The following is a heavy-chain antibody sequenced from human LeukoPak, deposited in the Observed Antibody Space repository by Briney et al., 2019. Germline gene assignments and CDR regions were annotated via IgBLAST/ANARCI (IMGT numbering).Heavy chain of an antibody. V-gene: IGHV3-7*01. CDR3: ARRYFDY. Sequence: ETLSLTCTVSGGSISSGGYYWSWVRQAPGKGLEWVANIKQDGSEKYYVDSVKGRFTISRDNAKNSLYLQMNSLRAEDTAVYYCARRYFDYWGQGTLVTVSS. CDR1: GGSISSGGYY. J-gene: IGHJ4*02. CDR2: IKQDGSEK.